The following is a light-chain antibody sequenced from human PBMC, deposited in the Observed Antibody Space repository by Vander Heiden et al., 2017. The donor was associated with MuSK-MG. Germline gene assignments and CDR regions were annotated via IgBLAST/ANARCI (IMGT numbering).Light chain of an antibody. J-gene: IGKJ2*02. Sequence: DIHMTQSPSSLSASVGDRVTITCRASQSISSYLNWYQQKPGKAPKLLIYAASSLQSGVPSRFSGSGSGTDFTLTISSLQPEDFATYYCQQSDSTRCTFGQGTKVEIK. V-gene: IGKV1-39*01. CDR1: QSISSY. CDR2: AAS. CDR3: QQSDSTRCT.